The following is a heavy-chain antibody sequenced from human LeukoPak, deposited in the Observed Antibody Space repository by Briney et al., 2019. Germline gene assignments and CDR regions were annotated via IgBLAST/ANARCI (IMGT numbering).Heavy chain of an antibody. D-gene: IGHD6-19*01. CDR3: AKGGHSSGWFNWFDP. CDR2: VFYTGST. CDR1: GGSLNSYY. V-gene: IGHV4-59*01. J-gene: IGHJ5*02. Sequence: SETLSFTCTVSGGSLNSYYWNWIRQSPGKGLEWIGYVFYTGSTNYNPSLKSRVTISADTSKNLFSLKLKSVTAADTAIYYCAKGGHSSGWFNWFDPWGQGALVIVSS.